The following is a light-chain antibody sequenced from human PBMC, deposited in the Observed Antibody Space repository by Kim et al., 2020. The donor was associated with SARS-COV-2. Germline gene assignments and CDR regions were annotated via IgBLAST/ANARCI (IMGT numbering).Light chain of an antibody. Sequence: QRVTISCSGSSSNIGSNTVNWYQQLPGTAPKLLIYSNNQRPSGVPDRFSGSKSGTSASLAISGLHSEDESDYYCAAWDDSLNGRWVFGGGTQLTVL. CDR1: SSNIGSNT. J-gene: IGLJ3*02. CDR2: SNN. CDR3: AAWDDSLNGRWV. V-gene: IGLV1-44*01.